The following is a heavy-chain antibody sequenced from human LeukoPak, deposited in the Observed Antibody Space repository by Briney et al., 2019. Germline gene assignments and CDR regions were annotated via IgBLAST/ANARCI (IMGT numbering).Heavy chain of an antibody. Sequence: SETLSLTCADYGGSFSGYYWRGIRQPPGGRLEWIVEINHSGSTNYHPSLKSRVTISVDTSKNQFSLKLRSVTAADTAVYYCARSSYSYGYDYWGQGTLVTVSS. V-gene: IGHV4-34*01. J-gene: IGHJ4*02. CDR1: GGSFSGYY. D-gene: IGHD5-18*01. CDR3: ARSSYSYGYDY. CDR2: INHSGST.